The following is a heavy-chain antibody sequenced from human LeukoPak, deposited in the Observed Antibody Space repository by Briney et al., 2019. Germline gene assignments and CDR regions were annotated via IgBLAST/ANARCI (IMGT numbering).Heavy chain of an antibody. D-gene: IGHD3-9*01. J-gene: IGHJ4*02. V-gene: IGHV3-9*01. CDR2: ISWNSGSI. CDR1: GFTFDDYA. CDR3: AKSAVRYYDILTGYYSY. Sequence: GRSPRLSCAASGFTFDDYAMHWIRQAPGKGLEWVSGISWNSGSIGYADSVKGRFTISRDNAKNSLYLQMNSLRAEVTALYYCAKSAVRYYDILTGYYSYWGQGTLVTVSS.